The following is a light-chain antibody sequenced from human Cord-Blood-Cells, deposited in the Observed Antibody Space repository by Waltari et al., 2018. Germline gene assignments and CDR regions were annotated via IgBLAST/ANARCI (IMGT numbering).Light chain of an antibody. CDR3: QQYGSSPPWT. CDR1: QSVSSSY. J-gene: IGKJ1*01. CDR2: VAS. Sequence: TVLTQSPGTLSLSPGERATLSCRASQSVSSSYLAWYQQKPAQAPRLLIYVASSRATGILDRFIGGGSWTDFILTISRLEPEDFSVYYCQQYGSSPPWTFGQGTKVEIK. V-gene: IGKV3-20*01.